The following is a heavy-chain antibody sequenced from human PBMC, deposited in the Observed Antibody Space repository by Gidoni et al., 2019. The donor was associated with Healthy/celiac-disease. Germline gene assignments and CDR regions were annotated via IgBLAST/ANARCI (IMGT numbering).Heavy chain of an antibody. J-gene: IGHJ6*03. CDR1: GGSISRYY. CDR3: ARSAARPYYYYYYMDV. D-gene: IGHD6-6*01. V-gene: IGHV4-4*07. Sequence: VQLQESGPGLVKPSETLSLTCTVPGGSISRYYWSWIRQPAGKGLGWIGRIYTSGSTNYNPSLKSRVTMSVDTSKNQFSLKLSSVTDADTAVYYCARSAARPYYYYYYMDVWGKGTTVTVSS. CDR2: IYTSGST.